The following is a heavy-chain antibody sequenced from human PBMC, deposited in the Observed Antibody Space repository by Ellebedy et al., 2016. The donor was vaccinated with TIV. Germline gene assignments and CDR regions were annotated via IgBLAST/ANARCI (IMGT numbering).Heavy chain of an antibody. D-gene: IGHD6-19*01. CDR2: ISDSGGNT. J-gene: IGHJ4*02. Sequence: PGGSLRLSCAASGFTFSKYCMSWVRHVPGKGLEWVPLISDSGGNTYYADSVKGRFTISRDNSKNTLYLQMNRLRAEDTAVYYCAKAGQWLEYYFDYWGQGTLVTVSS. CDR3: AKAGQWLEYYFDY. CDR1: GFTFSKYC. V-gene: IGHV3-23*01.